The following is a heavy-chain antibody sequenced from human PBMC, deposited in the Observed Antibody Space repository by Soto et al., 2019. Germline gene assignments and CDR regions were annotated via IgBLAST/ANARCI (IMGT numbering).Heavy chain of an antibody. V-gene: IGHV3-30-3*01. CDR3: ARVGQQLS. J-gene: IGHJ5*02. CDR1: GFTFSSYA. CDR2: ISYDGSNK. Sequence: QVQLVESGGGVVQPGRSLRLSCAASGFTFSSYAMHWVRQAPGKGLEWVAVISYDGSNKYYADSVKGRFTISRDNSKNTLYLQMNSLRAEDTAVYYWARVGQQLSWGQGTLVTVSS. D-gene: IGHD6-13*01.